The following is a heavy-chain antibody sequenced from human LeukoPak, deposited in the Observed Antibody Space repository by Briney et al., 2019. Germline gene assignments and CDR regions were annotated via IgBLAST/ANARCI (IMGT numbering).Heavy chain of an antibody. CDR2: INSDGSST. D-gene: IGHD3-3*01. J-gene: IGHJ4*02. CDR1: GFTFSSHW. CDR3: ARPLYGSGSYYFDY. V-gene: IGHV3-74*01. Sequence: PGGSLRLSCAASGFTFSSHWMHWVRQAPGKGLVWVSRINSDGSSTSYADSVKGRFTISGDNAKNTLYLQMSSLRAEDTSVYYCARPLYGSGSYYFDYWGQGTLVTVSS.